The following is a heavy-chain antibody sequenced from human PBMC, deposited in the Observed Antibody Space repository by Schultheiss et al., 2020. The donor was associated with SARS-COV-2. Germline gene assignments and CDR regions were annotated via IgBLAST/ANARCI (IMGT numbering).Heavy chain of an antibody. CDR3: ARGPRGSPTRFDY. D-gene: IGHD1-26*01. J-gene: IGHJ4*02. CDR1: GGSISSYY. CDR2: IYYSGST. Sequence: SETLSLTCTVSGGSISSYYWSWIRQPPGKGLEWIGYIYYSGSTNYNPSLKSRVTISVDTSKNQFSLKLSSVTAADTAVYYCARGPRGSPTRFDYWGQGTLVTVSS. V-gene: IGHV4-59*12.